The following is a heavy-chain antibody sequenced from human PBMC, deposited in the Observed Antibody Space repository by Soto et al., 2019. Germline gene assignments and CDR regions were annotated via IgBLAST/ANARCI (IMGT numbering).Heavy chain of an antibody. CDR2: IYHSGST. Sequence: QVQLQESGPGLVKPSGTLSLTCAVSSGSISSSNWCSWVRQSPGKGLEWIGEIYHSGSTNYNPSLKSRVTISVDKSQNHFSQELSSVTAADTAGYYCARERVQGEASVAAFDYCGQGTLVTVSS. V-gene: IGHV4-4*02. CDR3: ARERVQGEASVAAFDY. J-gene: IGHJ4*02. CDR1: SGSISSSNW. D-gene: IGHD3-10*01.